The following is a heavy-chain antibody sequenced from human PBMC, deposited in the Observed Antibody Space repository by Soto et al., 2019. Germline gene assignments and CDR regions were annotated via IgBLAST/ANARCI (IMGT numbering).Heavy chain of an antibody. CDR1: GYSFTSYW. J-gene: IGHJ5*02. CDR3: ARQPVYSSSSNTSFSTP. D-gene: IGHD6-13*01. CDR2: IYPGDSDT. V-gene: IGHV5-51*01. Sequence: EVQLVQSGAEVKKPGESLKISCKGSGYSFTSYWICWVRQMPGKGLEWMGIIYPGDSDTRYSPSFHVQVTISADKAISTAYLQRSSLKASDTAMYYCARQPVYSSSSNTSFSTPWCQGALVTVSS.